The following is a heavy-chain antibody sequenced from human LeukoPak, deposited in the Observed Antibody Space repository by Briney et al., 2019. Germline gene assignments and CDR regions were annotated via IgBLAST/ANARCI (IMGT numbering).Heavy chain of an antibody. CDR2: INQDGSQK. D-gene: IGHD3-3*01. V-gene: IGHV3-7*01. Sequence: GGSLRLSCVGSGFTFSAYWMSWVRQAPGKGLEWVANINQDGSQKYYVDSVKGRFTISRDNAKNSLYLQMNNLRAEDTAVYYCARGFADSWGQGALVTVSS. CDR1: GFTFSAYW. J-gene: IGHJ5*01. CDR3: ARGFADS.